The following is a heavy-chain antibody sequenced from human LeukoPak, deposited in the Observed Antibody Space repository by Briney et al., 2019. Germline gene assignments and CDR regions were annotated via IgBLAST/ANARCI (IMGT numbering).Heavy chain of an antibody. V-gene: IGHV1-69*04. CDR1: GYTFSSYG. Sequence: PWASVKVSCKASGYTFSSYGIGWVRQAPGQGLEWMGRIIPIRGVPNYAQKFQGRVTITADKSTSTAYMEVNSLRSDDTAVYYCARDANTNSGSYLWGQGTLVTVSS. J-gene: IGHJ4*02. D-gene: IGHD1-26*01. CDR2: IIPIRGVP. CDR3: ARDANTNSGSYL.